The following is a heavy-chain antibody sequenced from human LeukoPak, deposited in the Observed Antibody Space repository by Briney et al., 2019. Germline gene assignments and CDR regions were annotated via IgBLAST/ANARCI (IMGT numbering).Heavy chain of an antibody. J-gene: IGHJ4*02. CDR3: ARIIIVGATPYYFDY. Sequence: SETLSLTCTVSGGSISSSSYYWGWIRQPPGKGLEWIGSIYYSGSTYYNPSLKSRVTISVDTSKNQFSLKLSSVTAADTAVYYCARIIIVGATPYYFDYWGQGTLVTVSS. V-gene: IGHV4-39*07. CDR2: IYYSGST. D-gene: IGHD1-26*01. CDR1: GGSISSSSYY.